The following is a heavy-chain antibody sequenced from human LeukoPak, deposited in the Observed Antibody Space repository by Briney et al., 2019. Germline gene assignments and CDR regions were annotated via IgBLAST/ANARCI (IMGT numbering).Heavy chain of an antibody. CDR1: GFTFSSYG. D-gene: IGHD6-13*01. CDR2: IRYDGSNK. Sequence: GGSLRLSCAASGFTFSSYGMHWVRQAPGKGLEWVAFIRYDGSNKYYADSVKGRFTISRDNSKNTLYLQMNSLRAEDTAVYYCARTPSSEQQLFFDYWGQGTLVTVSS. CDR3: ARTPSSEQQLFFDY. J-gene: IGHJ4*02. V-gene: IGHV3-30*02.